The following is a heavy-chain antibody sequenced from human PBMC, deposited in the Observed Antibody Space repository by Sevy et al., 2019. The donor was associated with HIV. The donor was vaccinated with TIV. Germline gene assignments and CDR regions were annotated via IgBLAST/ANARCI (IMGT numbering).Heavy chain of an antibody. D-gene: IGHD2-2*01. J-gene: IGHJ6*02. CDR3: ARLILGYCSSTSCRYYYYYYGMDV. V-gene: IGHV4-34*01. CDR1: GGSFSGYY. CDR2: INHSGST. Sequence: SETLSLTCAVYGGSFSGYYWSWIRQPPGKGLEWIWEINHSGSTNYNPSLKSRVTISVDTSKNQFSLKLSSVTAADTAVYYCARLILGYCSSTSCRYYYYYYGMDVWGQGTTVTVSS.